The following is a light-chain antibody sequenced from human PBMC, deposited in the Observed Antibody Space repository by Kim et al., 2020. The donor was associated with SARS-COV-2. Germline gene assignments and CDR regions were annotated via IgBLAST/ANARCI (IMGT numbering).Light chain of an antibody. V-gene: IGKV3-11*01. Sequence: EIVLTQSPATLSLSPGERVTLSCRASQSVSKYLAWYQQKPGQAPRLLIYDASNRASGIPPRFSGSGSGTDYTLTISSLEPEDFAVYYCQQRDAWPLTFGGGTKVDIK. J-gene: IGKJ4*01. CDR3: QQRDAWPLT. CDR2: DAS. CDR1: QSVSKY.